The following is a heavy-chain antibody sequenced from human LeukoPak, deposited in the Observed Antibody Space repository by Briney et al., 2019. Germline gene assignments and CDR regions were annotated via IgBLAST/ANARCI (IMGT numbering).Heavy chain of an antibody. D-gene: IGHD3-16*01. CDR2: ISWNSGSI. V-gene: IGHV3-9*01. Sequence: PGRSLRLSCAASGFTFDDYAMHWVRQAPGKGLEWVSGISWNSGSIGYADSVKGRFTISRDNAKNSLYLQMNSLRAEDTALYYCAKSLDNYYHYGMDVWGQGTTVTVSS. J-gene: IGHJ6*02. CDR1: GFTFDDYA. CDR3: AKSLDNYYHYGMDV.